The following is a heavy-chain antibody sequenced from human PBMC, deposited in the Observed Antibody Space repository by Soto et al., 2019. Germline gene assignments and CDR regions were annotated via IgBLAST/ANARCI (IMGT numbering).Heavy chain of an antibody. D-gene: IGHD6-19*01. Sequence: QVQLVQSGAEVKKPGSSVKVSCNASGGIFSSYAVSWVRQAPGQGLEWMGGIIPILRSADYAQRFQGRVTITADESTRTVYMELSRLRSEDTAVYYCARDHLGRGWYGFMDSWGQGTPVIVSS. J-gene: IGHJ4*02. CDR3: ARDHLGRGWYGFMDS. CDR2: IIPILRSA. V-gene: IGHV1-69*01. CDR1: GGIFSSYA.